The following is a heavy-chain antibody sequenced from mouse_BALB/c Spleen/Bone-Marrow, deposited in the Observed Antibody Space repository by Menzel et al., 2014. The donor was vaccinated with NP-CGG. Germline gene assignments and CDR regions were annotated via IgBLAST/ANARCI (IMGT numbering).Heavy chain of an antibody. J-gene: IGHJ3*01. D-gene: IGHD1-2*01. CDR1: GFDFSSYW. CDR3: TRLHYYGYSAY. Sequence: EVQLVESGGGLAQPGGSLKLSCAASGFDFSSYWMSWVRQAPGEGLEWIGEINPDSSTINYTPSLKDKFIISRVNAKNTLYLQKNKVRSEDTALYYCTRLHYYGYSAYWGQGTLVTVST. V-gene: IGHV4-1*02. CDR2: INPDSSTI.